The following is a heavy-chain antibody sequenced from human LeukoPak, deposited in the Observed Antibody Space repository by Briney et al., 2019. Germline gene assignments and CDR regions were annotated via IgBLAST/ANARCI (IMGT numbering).Heavy chain of an antibody. Sequence: SETLSLTCTVSGGSISSSSYYWGWIRQPPGKGLEWFGSIYYSGSTYYNPSLKSRVTISVDTSKNQFSLKLSSVTAADTAVYYCARGGRYGYLRWFDTWGQGTLVSVSS. D-gene: IGHD5-18*01. CDR3: ARGGRYGYLRWFDT. CDR1: GGSISSSSYY. CDR2: IYYSGST. J-gene: IGHJ5*02. V-gene: IGHV4-39*01.